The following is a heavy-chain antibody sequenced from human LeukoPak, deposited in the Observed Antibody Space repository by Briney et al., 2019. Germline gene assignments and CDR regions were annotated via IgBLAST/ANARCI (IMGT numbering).Heavy chain of an antibody. J-gene: IGHJ3*02. D-gene: IGHD2-15*01. CDR2: IHDSGRT. V-gene: IGHV4-39*02. Sequence: SETLSLTCTVSGGPISSSSYYWGWLRQPPGKRLKWIGSIHDSGRTYANPSLKSRVTISLDTSKNHFTLKLSSGTAAATAVYYCVRPLGYCSGGSCHGDAFDIWGQGTMVTVFS. CDR1: GGPISSSSYY. CDR3: VRPLGYCSGGSCHGDAFDI.